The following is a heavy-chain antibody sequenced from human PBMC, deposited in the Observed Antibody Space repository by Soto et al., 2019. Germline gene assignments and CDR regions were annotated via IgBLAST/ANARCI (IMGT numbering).Heavy chain of an antibody. CDR3: ARGIRSAYGVDV. CDR2: MNSDGSSI. Sequence: PGGSLRLSCAASGFTFSSYWMHWVRQAPGKGLVWVSRMNSDGSSISYADSVKGRFTTSRDNAKSTLYLQMNSLRAEDTAEYYCARGIRSAYGVDVWGQGTTVTVSS. J-gene: IGHJ6*02. V-gene: IGHV3-74*01. CDR1: GFTFSSYW. D-gene: IGHD5-18*01.